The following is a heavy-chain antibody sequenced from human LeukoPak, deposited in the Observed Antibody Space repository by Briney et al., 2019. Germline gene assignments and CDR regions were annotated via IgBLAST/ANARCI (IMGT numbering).Heavy chain of an antibody. CDR3: AKALYDSPLTGDP. CDR1: GFTFSSYG. D-gene: IGHD3-22*01. Sequence: GRSLRLSCAASGFTFSSYGVHWVRQAPGKGLEGVAVISNDGRNKNYADSVRGRFTISRNNSKNTLFLQMNSLRIEDTATYYCAKALYDSPLTGDPWGQGTLVTVSS. V-gene: IGHV3-30*04. J-gene: IGHJ5*02. CDR2: ISNDGRNK.